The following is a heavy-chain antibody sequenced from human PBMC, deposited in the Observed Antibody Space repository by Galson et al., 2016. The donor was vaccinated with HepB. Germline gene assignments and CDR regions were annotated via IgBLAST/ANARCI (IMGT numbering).Heavy chain of an antibody. Sequence: SLRLSCAASGFVFSNFGLSWVRQAPGKGLEWVASISTRRTTYYSDSVQGRLTISRDNSNNTLFRQMNGLRAEDTAVYYCAKERLVRRIFYHWGQASLLTVSS. V-gene: IGHV3-23*01. CDR1: GFVFSNFG. J-gene: IGHJ4*02. D-gene: IGHD1-1*01. CDR3: AKERLVRRIFYH. CDR2: ISTRRTT.